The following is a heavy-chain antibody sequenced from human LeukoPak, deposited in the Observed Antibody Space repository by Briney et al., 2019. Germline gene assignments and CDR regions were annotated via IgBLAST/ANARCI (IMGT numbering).Heavy chain of an antibody. D-gene: IGHD6-19*01. J-gene: IGHJ4*02. CDR2: ISYDGSNK. CDR3: ARVIGSGWYYFDY. CDR1: GFTFSSYA. V-gene: IGHV3-30-3*01. Sequence: GRSLRLSCAASGFTFSSYAMHWVRQAPGKGPEWVAVISYDGSNKYYADSVKGRFTISRDNSKNTLYLQMNSLRAEDTAVYYCARVIGSGWYYFDYWGQGTLVTVSS.